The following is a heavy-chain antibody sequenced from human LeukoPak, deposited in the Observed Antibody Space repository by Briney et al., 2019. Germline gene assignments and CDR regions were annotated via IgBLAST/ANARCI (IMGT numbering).Heavy chain of an antibody. V-gene: IGHV3-53*04. J-gene: IGHJ4*02. CDR1: GFTVSSNY. CDR3: ARVRPWVFDY. Sequence: TGGSLRLSCAASGFTVSSNYMTWVRQAPGKGLEWVSVIYTGGSTHYADSVKGRFTISRHNSKNTLYLQMNNLRAEDTAVYYCARVRPWVFDYWGQGTLVTVSS. CDR2: IYTGGST.